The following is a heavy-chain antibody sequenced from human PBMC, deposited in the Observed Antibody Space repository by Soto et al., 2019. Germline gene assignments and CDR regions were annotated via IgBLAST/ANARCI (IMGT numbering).Heavy chain of an antibody. V-gene: IGHV4-4*07. Sequence: SETLSLTCNVSGASVSGYYWSWIRQPPGKGLEWIGRIYATGSSDYNPSPKSRITISVDMSKKQFSLTLRSVTAADTAMYYCVRDGKKNLRDWFDTWVHGILITVSS. CDR1: GASVSGYY. J-gene: IGHJ5*01. CDR3: VRDGKKNLRDWFDT. D-gene: IGHD1-1*01. CDR2: IYATGSS.